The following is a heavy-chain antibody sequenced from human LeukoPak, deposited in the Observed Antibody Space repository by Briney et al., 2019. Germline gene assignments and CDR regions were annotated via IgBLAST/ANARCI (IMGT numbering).Heavy chain of an antibody. J-gene: IGHJ4*02. V-gene: IGHV3-66*01. CDR1: GFSVSSKD. Sequence: HPGGSLRLSCAASGFSVSSKDMTWVRQAPGKGLEWVSILYSGGTTYYADSVKGRFTVSRDNSKNMVYLQMNSLRVDDTAVYHCARDPDYGAGTDYGDYWGQGILVTVSS. D-gene: IGHD3-10*01. CDR2: LYSGGTT. CDR3: ARDPDYGAGTDYGDY.